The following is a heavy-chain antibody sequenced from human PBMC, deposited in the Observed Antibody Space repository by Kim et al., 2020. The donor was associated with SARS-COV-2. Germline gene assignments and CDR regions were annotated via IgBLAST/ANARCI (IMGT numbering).Heavy chain of an antibody. CDR3: AREYVSKLDY. V-gene: IGHV6-1*01. CDR2: TYYRSRWLY. D-gene: IGHD3-10*02. Sequence: SQTLSLTCAISGDSVSGRAVAWHWVRQSPSRGLEWLGRTYYRSRWLYDYSPSLQSRITINPDTSGNQFSLQVNSVSPEDTAVDYCAREYVSKLDYWGQGTLVTVSS. J-gene: IGHJ4*02. CDR1: GDSVSGRAVA.